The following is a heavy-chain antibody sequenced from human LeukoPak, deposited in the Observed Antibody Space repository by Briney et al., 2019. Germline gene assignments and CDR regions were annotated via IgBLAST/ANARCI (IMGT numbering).Heavy chain of an antibody. D-gene: IGHD4-17*01. J-gene: IGHJ6*03. CDR2: ISYDGSNK. Sequence: GGSLRLSCAASGFTFSSYGMHWVRQAPGKGLEWVAVISYDGSNKYYADSVKGRFTISRDNSKNTLYLQMNSLRAEDTAVYYCAKDGKVTTASYQTNYYYYYYMDVWGKGTTVTVSS. CDR1: GFTFSSYG. V-gene: IGHV3-30*18. CDR3: AKDGKVTTASYQTNYYYYYYMDV.